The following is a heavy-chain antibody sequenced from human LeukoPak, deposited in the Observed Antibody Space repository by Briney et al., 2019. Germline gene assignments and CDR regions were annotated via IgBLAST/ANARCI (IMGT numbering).Heavy chain of an antibody. Sequence: PSETLSLTCSVSDDSISDYYWCWIRQPPGRGREWIGYTRYGGTTSQNPSLKSRVTMSVDTSKNRLSLRLTSVTAADTAVYYCARGSGIHAWNLQHWGQGILVTVSS. CDR1: DDSISDYY. J-gene: IGHJ1*01. V-gene: IGHV4-59*01. CDR3: ARGSGIHAWNLQH. D-gene: IGHD1-1*01. CDR2: TRYGGTT.